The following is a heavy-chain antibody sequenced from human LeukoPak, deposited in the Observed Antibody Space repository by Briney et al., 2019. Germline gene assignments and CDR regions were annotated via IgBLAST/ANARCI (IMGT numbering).Heavy chain of an antibody. CDR1: GFTFSSYG. CDR3: AREGPRGNSQFDY. J-gene: IGHJ4*02. V-gene: IGHV3-33*01. D-gene: IGHD2/OR15-2a*01. CDR2: IWYDGSNK. Sequence: GGSLRLSCAASGFTFSSYGMHWVRQAPGKGLEWVALIWYDGSNKYYTDSVKGRLTISRDNSKNTLYLQMNSLKAEDTAVYYCAREGPRGNSQFDYWGQGTLVTVSS.